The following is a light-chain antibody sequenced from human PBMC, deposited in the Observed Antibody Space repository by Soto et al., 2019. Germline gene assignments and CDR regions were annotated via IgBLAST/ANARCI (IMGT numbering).Light chain of an antibody. CDR3: QQYDKWPGT. J-gene: IGKJ1*01. CDR1: QSVSSSY. V-gene: IGKV3D-15*01. Sequence: ERVTTQAPQILSVSPAPRATLSGRASQSVSSSYLAWYQQKPGQAPRLLIYGASSRATGIPARFIGSGSGTEFTLTISSLQSEDFALYFCQQYDKWPGTFGQGTKVDIK. CDR2: GAS.